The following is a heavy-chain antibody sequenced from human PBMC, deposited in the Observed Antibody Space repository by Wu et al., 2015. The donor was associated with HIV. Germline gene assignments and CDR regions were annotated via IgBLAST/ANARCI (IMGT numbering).Heavy chain of an antibody. V-gene: IGHV1-8*01. CDR1: GYTFGSYD. D-gene: IGHD3-10*01. J-gene: IGHJ6*02. CDR2: INPNSGNT. Sequence: QVQLVQSGAEVRKPGASVKVSCKTSGYTFGSYDINWVRQAAGQGLEWMGWINPNSGNTGYAEKLQYRITMTRDTSISTAYMELSILRSEDTAVYYCARAHYYGSGRPTGLYYAFDVWGQGTTVT. CDR3: ARAHYYGSGRPTGLYYAFDV.